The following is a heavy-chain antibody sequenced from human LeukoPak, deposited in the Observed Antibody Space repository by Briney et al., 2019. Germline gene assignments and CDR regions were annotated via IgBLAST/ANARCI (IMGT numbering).Heavy chain of an antibody. J-gene: IGHJ6*02. CDR1: GFTFDDYA. Sequence: GRSLRLSCAASGFTFDDYAMHWVRQAPGKGLEWVSGISWNSGSIGYADSVKGRFTISRDNAKNSLYLQMNSLRAEDTALYYCAKDSKYYDSSGYPDYYYGMDVWGQGTTVTVSS. D-gene: IGHD3-22*01. V-gene: IGHV3-9*01. CDR3: AKDSKYYDSSGYPDYYYGMDV. CDR2: ISWNSGSI.